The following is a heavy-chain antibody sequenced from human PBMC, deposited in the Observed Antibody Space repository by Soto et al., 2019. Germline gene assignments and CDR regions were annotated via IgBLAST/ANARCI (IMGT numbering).Heavy chain of an antibody. D-gene: IGHD3-22*01. Sequence: EVQVVASGGGLIQPGGSLRVSCAGSGFTVCSNYMSWVRQAPGKGLEWVSVIYRGGSTYYADSVKGRFTISRDNSKNTLYLQMNSLRAEDTAVYYCARGPGSGYYYDGYWGQGTLVTVSS. J-gene: IGHJ4*02. CDR3: ARGPGSGYYYDGY. CDR1: GFTVCSNY. V-gene: IGHV3-53*01. CDR2: IYRGGST.